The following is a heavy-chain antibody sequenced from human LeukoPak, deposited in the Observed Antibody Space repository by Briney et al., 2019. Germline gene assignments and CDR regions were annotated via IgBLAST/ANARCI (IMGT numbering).Heavy chain of an antibody. CDR1: EFTFSNYA. V-gene: IGHV3-30*01. J-gene: IGHJ5*01. CDR2: ISHDGSNK. Sequence: GGSLRLSCAASEFTFSNYAMHWVRQVPGKGLEWVAVISHDGSNKDYAGSVKGRFTISRDNSKNTLYLQMNSLRTEDSAVYSCARNGLLRGYHTWFDSWGRGTLVTVSS. D-gene: IGHD3-3*01. CDR3: ARNGLLRGYHTWFDS.